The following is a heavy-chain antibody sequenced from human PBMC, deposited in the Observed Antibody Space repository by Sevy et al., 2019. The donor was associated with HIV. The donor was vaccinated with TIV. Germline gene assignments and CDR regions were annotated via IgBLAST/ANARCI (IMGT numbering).Heavy chain of an antibody. J-gene: IGHJ4*02. CDR3: ATSRSGYFVSSGYYIY. CDR1: GYSFTSHW. CDR2: IYPDDSDT. Sequence: GESLKISCKGSGYSFTSHWIGWVRHMPGKGLEWMGIIYPDDSDTRYSPSFQGQVTFSADKSISTAYLQWSSLKASDTAMYYCATSRSGYFVSSGYYIYWGQRTLVTVSS. V-gene: IGHV5-51*01. D-gene: IGHD3-22*01.